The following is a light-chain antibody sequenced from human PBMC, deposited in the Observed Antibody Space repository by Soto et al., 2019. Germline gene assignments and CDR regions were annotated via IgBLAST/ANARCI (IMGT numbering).Light chain of an antibody. J-gene: IGKJ3*01. V-gene: IGKV3-20*01. CDR3: QQYGSSPGT. CDR2: GAS. Sequence: EIVMTQSPATLSVSPGERATLSCRASQSVSSKLAWYQQKPGQAPRLLIYGASSRAAGIPARFRGSGSGTDFTLTISGLEPEDFAVYYCQQYGSSPGTFGPGTKVDIK. CDR1: QSVSSK.